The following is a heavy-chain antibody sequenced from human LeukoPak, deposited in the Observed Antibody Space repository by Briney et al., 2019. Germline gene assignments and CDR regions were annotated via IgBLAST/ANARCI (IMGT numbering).Heavy chain of an antibody. D-gene: IGHD1-7*01. CDR3: AKDERNWNYNLASQTYD. CDR1: GFTFSIYA. CDR2: ISGSGTNT. V-gene: IGHV3-23*01. J-gene: IGHJ4*02. Sequence: GGSLRLSCAASGFTFSIYAMTWVRQAPGKGLEWVSAISGSGTNTYYSGSVRGRFTVSRDNSKNTLYLQMSSLRAEDTAVYYCAKDERNWNYNLASQTYDWGQGTLVTVSS.